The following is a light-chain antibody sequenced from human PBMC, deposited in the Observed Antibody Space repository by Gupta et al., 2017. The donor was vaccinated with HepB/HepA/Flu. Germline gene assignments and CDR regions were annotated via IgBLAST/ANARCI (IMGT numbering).Light chain of an antibody. Sequence: SSELTQDPAVSAALGQTVRITCQGDSVRSHYASWYQQKSGQAPILVIYPRNNRPSGIPLRFSASSSGNTASLTITGAQAEDEADYYCNSREGTCSRLLFGGGTKLTVL. J-gene: IGLJ2*01. CDR2: PRN. CDR3: NSREGTCSRLL. V-gene: IGLV3-19*01. CDR1: SVRSHY.